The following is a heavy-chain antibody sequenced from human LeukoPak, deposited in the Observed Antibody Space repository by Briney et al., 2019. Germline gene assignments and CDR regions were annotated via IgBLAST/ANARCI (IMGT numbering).Heavy chain of an antibody. CDR1: GFTFSSYW. CDR3: AKAGLSVTTTYLDY. Sequence: GGSLRLSCAASGFTFSSYWMSWVRQAPGKGLEWVANIKQDGSEKYYVDSVKGRFTTSRDNAENSLYLQMNSLRAEDTALYYCAKAGLSVTTTYLDYWGQGTLVTVSS. J-gene: IGHJ4*02. V-gene: IGHV3-7*03. CDR2: IKQDGSEK. D-gene: IGHD4-17*01.